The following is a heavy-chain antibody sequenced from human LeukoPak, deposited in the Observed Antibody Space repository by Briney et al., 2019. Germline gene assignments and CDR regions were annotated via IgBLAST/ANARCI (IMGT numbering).Heavy chain of an antibody. CDR1: GFTFSSYS. CDR2: ISSSSSYI. CDR3: ARVRYCSGGSCYSPFDY. J-gene: IGHJ4*02. Sequence: PGGSLRLSCAASGFTFSSYSMNWVRQAPGKGLEWVSSISSSSSYIYYADSVKGRFTISRDNAKNSLYLQMNSLRAEDTAVYYCARVRYCSGGSCYSPFDYWGREPWSPSPQ. V-gene: IGHV3-21*01. D-gene: IGHD2-15*01.